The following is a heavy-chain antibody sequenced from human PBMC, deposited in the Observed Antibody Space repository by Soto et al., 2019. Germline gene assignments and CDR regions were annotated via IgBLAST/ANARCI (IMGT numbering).Heavy chain of an antibody. CDR2: ISGSGGST. CDR1: GFTFRDYA. V-gene: IGHV3-23*01. J-gene: IGHJ4*02. CDR3: AKDRNSGYDWSPFDY. Sequence: GGSQRLSYAASGFTFRDYAMSWVRQAPGKGLEWVSAISGSGGSTYYADSVKGRFTISRDNSKNTLYLQMNSLRAEDTAVYYCAKDRNSGYDWSPFDYWGQGTLVTVPQ. D-gene: IGHD5-12*01.